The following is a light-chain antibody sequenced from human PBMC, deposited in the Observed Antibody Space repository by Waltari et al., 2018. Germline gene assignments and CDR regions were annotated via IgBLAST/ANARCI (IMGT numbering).Light chain of an antibody. CDR3: QHYVRLPAT. J-gene: IGKJ1*01. CDR1: QSVGRS. Sequence: EIVLTQSPGPLALSPGERATLSCSAGQSVGRSLAWYQQKPGQAPRLLIYAASSRATGIPDRFSGSGSGTDFSLTISRLEPEDFAVYYCQHYVRLPATYGQGTKVEIK. CDR2: AAS. V-gene: IGKV3-20*01.